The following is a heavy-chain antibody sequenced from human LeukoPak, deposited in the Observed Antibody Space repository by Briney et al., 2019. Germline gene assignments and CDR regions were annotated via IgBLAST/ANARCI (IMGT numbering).Heavy chain of an antibody. J-gene: IGHJ4*02. Sequence: GRSLRLSCAASGFTFSSYAMHWVRQAPGKGLEWVAVISYYGSNKYYADSVKGRFTISRDNSKNTLYLQMNSLRAEDTAVYYCARDGEAYCTNGVCPLGGLDYWGQGTLVTVSS. D-gene: IGHD2-8*01. CDR1: GFTFSSYA. V-gene: IGHV3-30-3*01. CDR2: ISYYGSNK. CDR3: ARDGEAYCTNGVCPLGGLDY.